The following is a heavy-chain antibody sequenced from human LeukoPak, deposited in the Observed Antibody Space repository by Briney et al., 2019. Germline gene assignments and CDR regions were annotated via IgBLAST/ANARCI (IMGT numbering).Heavy chain of an antibody. D-gene: IGHD3-10*01. CDR1: GGTFSSYA. CDR2: IYPRGAGT. J-gene: IGHJ6*02. Sequence: GASVKVSCKASGGTFSSYAISWVRQAPGQGLEWMGIIYPRGAGTTYAQKLQGRVTMTRDTSTSTVYMDLSSLRSEDTAVYYCASYYGSGSYYNPDYYGMDVWGQGTTVTVSS. V-gene: IGHV1-46*01. CDR3: ASYYGSGSYYNPDYYGMDV.